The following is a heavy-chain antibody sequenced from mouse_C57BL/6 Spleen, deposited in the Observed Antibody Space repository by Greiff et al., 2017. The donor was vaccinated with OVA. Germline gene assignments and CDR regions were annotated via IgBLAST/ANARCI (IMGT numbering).Heavy chain of an antibody. CDR3: TPITTVVAEEFDY. D-gene: IGHD1-1*01. J-gene: IGHJ2*01. CDR1: GYTFTSYW. Sequence: VQLKQSGTVLARPGASVKMSCKTSGYTFTSYWMHWVKQRPGQGLEWIGAIYPGNSDTSYNQKFKGKAKLTAVTSASTAYMELSSLTNEDSAVYYCTPITTVVAEEFDYWGKGTTLTVSS. CDR2: IYPGNSDT. V-gene: IGHV1-5*01.